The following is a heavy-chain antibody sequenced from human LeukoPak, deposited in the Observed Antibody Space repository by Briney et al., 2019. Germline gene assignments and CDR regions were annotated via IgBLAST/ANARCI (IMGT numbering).Heavy chain of an antibody. Sequence: ASVKVSCKASGYTFTDYYMHWVRRAPGQGLEWMGWINPNSGDTNYAQKFQGRVTMTRDTSISTAYMELSRLRSDDTAVYYCARVRVEQWLTNFDYWGQGTLVTVSS. CDR1: GYTFTDYY. CDR3: ARVRVEQWLTNFDY. D-gene: IGHD6-19*01. V-gene: IGHV1-2*02. CDR2: INPNSGDT. J-gene: IGHJ4*02.